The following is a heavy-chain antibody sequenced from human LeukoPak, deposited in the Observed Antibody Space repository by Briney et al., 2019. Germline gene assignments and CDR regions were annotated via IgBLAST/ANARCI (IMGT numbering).Heavy chain of an antibody. J-gene: IGHJ3*02. D-gene: IGHD3-22*01. CDR2: IYYSGST. V-gene: IGHV4-59*01. CDR1: GGSISSYY. Sequence: SETLSLTCTVSGGSISSYYWSWIRQPPGKGLEWIGYIYYSGSTNYNPSLKSRVTISVDTSKNQFSLKLSSVTAADTAVYYCARDSERDYYDSSGYYYGAFDIWGQGTVVTVSS. CDR3: ARDSERDYYDSSGYYYGAFDI.